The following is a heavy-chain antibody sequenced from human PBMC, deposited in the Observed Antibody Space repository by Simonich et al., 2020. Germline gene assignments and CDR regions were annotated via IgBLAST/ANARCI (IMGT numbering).Heavy chain of an antibody. V-gene: IGHV1-8*03. CDR2: KNPNSGNT. Sequence: QVQLVQSGAEVKKPGASVKVSGKASGYTLHSYDINWVRQATGQGLEWMGWKNPNSGNTGYAQKFQGRVTITRNTSISTAYMELSSLRSEDTAVYYCARTYSGSYYYFDYWGQGTLVTVSS. D-gene: IGHD1-26*01. CDR3: ARTYSGSYYYFDY. J-gene: IGHJ4*02. CDR1: GYTLHSYD.